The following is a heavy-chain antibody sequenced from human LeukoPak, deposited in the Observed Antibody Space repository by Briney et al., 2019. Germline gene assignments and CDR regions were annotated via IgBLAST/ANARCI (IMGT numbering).Heavy chain of an antibody. CDR3: ARDIVSYDILTGFLYYYGMDV. J-gene: IGHJ6*02. CDR2: ISGSGGST. V-gene: IGHV3-23*01. CDR1: GFTFSSYA. Sequence: GGSLRLSCAASGFTFSSYAMSWVRQAPGKGLEWVSAISGSGGSTYYADSVKGRFTISRDNAKNTLYLQMNSLRAEDTAVYYCARDIVSYDILTGFLYYYGMDVWGQGTTVTVSS. D-gene: IGHD3-9*01.